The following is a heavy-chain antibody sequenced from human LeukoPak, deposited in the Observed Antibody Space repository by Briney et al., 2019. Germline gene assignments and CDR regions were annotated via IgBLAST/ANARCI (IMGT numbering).Heavy chain of an antibody. CDR1: GYTFTSYD. CDR2: MNPNRGNT. J-gene: IGHJ5*02. Sequence: ASVKVSCKASGYTFTSYDINWVRQATGQGLEWMGWMNPNRGNTGYAQKFQGRVTMTRNTSISTAYMELSSLRSEDTAVYYCARTLSLGYCSGGSCIKNWFDPWGQGTLVTVSS. V-gene: IGHV1-8*02. CDR3: ARTLSLGYCSGGSCIKNWFDP. D-gene: IGHD2-15*01.